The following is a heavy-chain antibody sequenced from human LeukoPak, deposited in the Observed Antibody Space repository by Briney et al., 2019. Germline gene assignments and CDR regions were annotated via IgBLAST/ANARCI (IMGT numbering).Heavy chain of an antibody. D-gene: IGHD3-22*01. V-gene: IGHV3-30*03. J-gene: IGHJ6*02. CDR3: ARDSQGGGYYYFFATDV. CDR1: RFTFSDYG. Sequence: GGSRRLSWAASRFTFSDYGMQWVRQAPGKGLEWVAVVSYDGKKEIYAESVKGRFTISRDNSKNMLFLEMNSLRVEDTAVYYCARDSQGGGYYYFFATDVWGQGTTVTVSS. CDR2: VSYDGKKE.